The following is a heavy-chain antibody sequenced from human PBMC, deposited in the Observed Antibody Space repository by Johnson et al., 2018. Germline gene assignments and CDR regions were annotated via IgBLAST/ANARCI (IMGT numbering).Heavy chain of an antibody. Sequence: VQLVESGAAVKKPGESLKISCKASGYSFTSYWIGWVRQMPGKGLEWMGIIYPRDSDTRYRPSFQGQVTISADKSISTASLQWSSLKASDTAMYYCAKVSSVYFYDMDVWCQGTTVTVSS. V-gene: IGHV5-51*03. CDR3: AKVSSVYFYDMDV. J-gene: IGHJ6*02. CDR2: IYPRDSDT. D-gene: IGHD3-22*01. CDR1: GYSFTSYW.